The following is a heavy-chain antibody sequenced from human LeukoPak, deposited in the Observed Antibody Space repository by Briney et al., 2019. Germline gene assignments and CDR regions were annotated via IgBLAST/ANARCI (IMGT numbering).Heavy chain of an antibody. CDR2: INPSGGST. Sequence: ASVKVSCKASGYTFTGYYMHWVRQAPGQGLGWMGIINPSGGSTSYAQKFQGRVTMTRDTSTSTVYMELSSLRSEDTAVYYCARDDGTAHYGMDVWGQGTTVTVSS. V-gene: IGHV1-46*01. D-gene: IGHD1-1*01. CDR1: GYTFTGYY. CDR3: ARDDGTAHYGMDV. J-gene: IGHJ6*02.